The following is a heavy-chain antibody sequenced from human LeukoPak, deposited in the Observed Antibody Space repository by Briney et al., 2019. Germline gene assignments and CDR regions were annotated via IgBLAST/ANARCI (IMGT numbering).Heavy chain of an antibody. V-gene: IGHV3-21*01. J-gene: IGHJ6*03. Sequence: GGSLRLSCAASGFTFSSYSMNWVRQAPGKGLEWVSSISSSSSYISYADSVKGRFTISRDNAKNSLYLQMNSLRAEDTAVYYCARGYSSSWHHYYYYMDVWGKGTTVTVSS. CDR3: ARGYSSSWHHYYYYMDV. CDR2: ISSSSSYI. D-gene: IGHD6-13*01. CDR1: GFTFSSYS.